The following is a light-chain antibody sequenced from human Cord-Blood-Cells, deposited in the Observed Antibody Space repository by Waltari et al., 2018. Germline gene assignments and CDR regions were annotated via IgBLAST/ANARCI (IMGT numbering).Light chain of an antibody. CDR3: SSYTSSSTYV. J-gene: IGLJ1*01. CDR2: VVS. V-gene: IGLV2-14*01. Sequence: QSALTHPASVSGSPGQSITIPCTGTSSDVGGYNYASWYQQHPGKAPKRMIYVVSNRPSGVSNRFSGSKSGNTASLTISGLQAEDEADYYCSSYTSSSTYVFGTGTKVTVL. CDR1: SSDVGGYNY.